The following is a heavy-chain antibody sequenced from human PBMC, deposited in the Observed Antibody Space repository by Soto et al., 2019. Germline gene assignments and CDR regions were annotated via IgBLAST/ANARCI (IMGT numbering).Heavy chain of an antibody. CDR2: IIPIFGTA. D-gene: IGHD2-8*01. CDR3: ARSCTNGVCYTNPYYYYGMDV. Sequence: GASVKVSCKASGDTFSSYAISWVRQAPGQGLEWMGGIIPIFGTANYAQKFQGRVTITADESTSTAYMELSSLRSEDTAVYYCARSCTNGVCYTNPYYYYGMDVWGQGTTVTVS. CDR1: GDTFSSYA. J-gene: IGHJ6*02. V-gene: IGHV1-69*13.